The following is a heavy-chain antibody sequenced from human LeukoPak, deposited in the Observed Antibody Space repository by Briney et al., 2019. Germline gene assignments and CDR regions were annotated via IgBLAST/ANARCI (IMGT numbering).Heavy chain of an antibody. Sequence: GGSLRLSCAASGFTFSSYAMSWVRQAPGKGLEWVSAISGSGGSTYYADSVKGRFTISRDNSKNTLYLQMNSLRAEDTAVYYCAKASYYYDSSGLYFQHWGQGTLVTVSS. CDR2: ISGSGGST. D-gene: IGHD3-22*01. CDR1: GFTFSSYA. J-gene: IGHJ1*01. V-gene: IGHV3-23*01. CDR3: AKASYYYDSSGLYFQH.